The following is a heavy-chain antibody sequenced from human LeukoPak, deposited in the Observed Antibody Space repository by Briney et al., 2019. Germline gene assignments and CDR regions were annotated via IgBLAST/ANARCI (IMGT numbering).Heavy chain of an antibody. D-gene: IGHD3-22*01. Sequence: GASVKVSCKVSGYTLTELSIHWVRQAPGKGLEWLAGFDSEDGEKIYAQKFQGRVSMTEDTSTDTAYMELSSLLSEDTAVCYCATRRGVEVVVITGGAFDIWGQGTMVTVSS. CDR1: GYTLTELS. V-gene: IGHV1-24*01. CDR2: FDSEDGEK. CDR3: ATRRGVEVVVITGGAFDI. J-gene: IGHJ3*02.